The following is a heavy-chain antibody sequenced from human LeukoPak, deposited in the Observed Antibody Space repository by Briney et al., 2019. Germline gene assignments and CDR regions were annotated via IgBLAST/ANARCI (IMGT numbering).Heavy chain of an antibody. CDR2: IYYSGST. Sequence: PSGTLSLTCAVYGGSFSSYYCSWIRQPPGKGLEWIGYIYYSGSTNYNPSLKSRVTISVDTSKNQFSLKLSSVTAADTAVYYCARGQDYDFWSGYYQFDYWGQGTLVTVSS. J-gene: IGHJ4*02. D-gene: IGHD3-3*01. CDR3: ARGQDYDFWSGYYQFDY. CDR1: GGSFSSYY. V-gene: IGHV4-59*01.